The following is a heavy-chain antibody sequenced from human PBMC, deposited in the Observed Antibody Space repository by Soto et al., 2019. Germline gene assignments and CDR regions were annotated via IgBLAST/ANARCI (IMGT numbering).Heavy chain of an antibody. Sequence: ASVKVSCKASGGTFSSYAISWVRQAPGQGLEWMGGIIPIFGTANYAQKFQGRVTITADESTSTAYMELSSLRSEDTAVYYCARDSTLVGAIADYWGQGTLVTVSS. V-gene: IGHV1-69*13. J-gene: IGHJ4*02. D-gene: IGHD1-26*01. CDR1: GGTFSSYA. CDR3: ARDSTLVGAIADY. CDR2: IIPIFGTA.